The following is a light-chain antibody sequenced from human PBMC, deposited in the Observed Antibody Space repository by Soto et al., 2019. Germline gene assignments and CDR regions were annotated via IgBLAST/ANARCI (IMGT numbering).Light chain of an antibody. Sequence: DVVLTQSPLSLPVTLGQPASISCRSSQSLVYSDGNTYLNWFQQRPGQSPRRLIYQVSDRDSGVPDRFSGSGSGTDFTLKISGVEADDVGVYYCMQGTHWPWTFGQGTKVEIK. J-gene: IGKJ1*01. CDR3: MQGTHWPWT. CDR1: QSLVYSDGNTY. V-gene: IGKV2-30*01. CDR2: QVS.